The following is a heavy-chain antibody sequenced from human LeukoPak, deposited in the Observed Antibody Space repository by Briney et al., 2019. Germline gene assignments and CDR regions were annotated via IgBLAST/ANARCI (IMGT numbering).Heavy chain of an antibody. CDR1: GYTFTGYY. CDR2: INPNSGGT. CDR3: ACVEMSTINW. J-gene: IGHJ4*02. V-gene: IGHV1-2*02. D-gene: IGHD5-24*01. Sequence: GASVKVSCKASGYTFTGYYLHWVRQAPGQGLEWMGWINPNSGGTNYAQEFRGRVTMTRDTSISTAYMELSSLRSDDTAVYYCACVEMSTINWWGQGTLVTVSS.